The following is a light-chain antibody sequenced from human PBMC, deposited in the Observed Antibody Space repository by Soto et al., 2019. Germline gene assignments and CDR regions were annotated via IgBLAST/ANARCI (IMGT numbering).Light chain of an antibody. Sequence: QLVLTQPPSASGNPGQRVTISCSGSSSNIGSNTVNWYQQLPGTAPKLLIYSNNQRPSGVPDRFSGSKSGTSASLAISGLQSEDEADYYCAAWDDSLNGAVFGGGTQLTVL. CDR3: AAWDDSLNGAV. J-gene: IGLJ7*01. V-gene: IGLV1-44*01. CDR1: SSNIGSNT. CDR2: SNN.